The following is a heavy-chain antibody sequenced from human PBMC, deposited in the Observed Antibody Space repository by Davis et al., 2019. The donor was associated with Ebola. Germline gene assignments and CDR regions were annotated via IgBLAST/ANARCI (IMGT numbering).Heavy chain of an antibody. Sequence: GESLKISCAASGFTFSSYAMTWVRQAPGKGLEWVSAISGSGGSIYYADSVKGRFTVSRDNAKNSLSLQMDSLRAEDTAVYYCAGGESGWDASDIWGRGTMVTVSS. CDR3: AGGESGWDASDI. D-gene: IGHD6-19*01. J-gene: IGHJ3*02. CDR1: GFTFSSYA. CDR2: ISGSGGSI. V-gene: IGHV3-23*01.